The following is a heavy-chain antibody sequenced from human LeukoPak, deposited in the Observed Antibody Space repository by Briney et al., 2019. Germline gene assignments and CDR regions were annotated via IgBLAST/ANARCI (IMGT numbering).Heavy chain of an antibody. CDR1: GFTFSSYA. CDR2: ISGSGGST. J-gene: IGHJ1*01. CDR3: AKEAYYYDSSGYYYPGYFQH. D-gene: IGHD3-22*01. Sequence: GGSLRLSCAASGFTFSSYAMSWVRQAPGKGLEWVSAISGSGGSTYYADSVKGWFTISRDNSKSTLYLQMNSLRAEDTAVYYCAKEAYYYDSSGYYYPGYFQHWGQGTLVTVSS. V-gene: IGHV3-23*01.